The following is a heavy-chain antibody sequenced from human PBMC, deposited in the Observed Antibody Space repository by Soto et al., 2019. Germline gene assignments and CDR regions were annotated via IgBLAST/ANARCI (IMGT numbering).Heavy chain of an antibody. D-gene: IGHD4-17*01. CDR2: ISHTGTT. CDR1: GFPISSPYS. CDR3: ARVTMVIRDSNHFGVDV. Sequence: SETLSLTCLVSGFPISSPYSWGWIRQPPGKGLEWIGSISHTGTTSYSPSLTSRVSISVDTSKNQVSLKLTSVTAADTAVYFCARVTMVIRDSNHFGVDVWGHGTTVTVSS. V-gene: IGHV4-38-2*02. J-gene: IGHJ6*02.